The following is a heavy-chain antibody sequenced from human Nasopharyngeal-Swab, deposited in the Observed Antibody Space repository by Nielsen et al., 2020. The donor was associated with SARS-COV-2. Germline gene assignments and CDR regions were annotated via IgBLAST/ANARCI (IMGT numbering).Heavy chain of an antibody. D-gene: IGHD3-22*01. J-gene: IGHJ3*02. CDR2: IYPGDSDT. Sequence: KVSCKGSGYSFTSYWIGWVRQMPGKGLEWMGIIYPGDSDTRYSPSFQGQVTISADKSISTAYLQWSSLKASDTAMYYCARQRGYYYDSSGYYEQRDAFDIWGQGTIVTVSS. V-gene: IGHV5-51*01. CDR3: ARQRGYYYDSSGYYEQRDAFDI. CDR1: GYSFTSYW.